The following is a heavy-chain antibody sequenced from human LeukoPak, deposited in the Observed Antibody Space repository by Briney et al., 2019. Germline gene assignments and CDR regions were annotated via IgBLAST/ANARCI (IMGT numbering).Heavy chain of an antibody. CDR2: INHSGST. V-gene: IGHV4-34*01. J-gene: IGHJ4*02. CDR3: ARRPDGGTYFDY. CDR1: GGSFSGYY. Sequence: PSETLSLTCAVYGGSFSGYYWSWIRQPPGKGLEWIGEINHSGSTNYNPSLKSRVTISVDTSKNQFSPKLSSVTAADTAVYYCARRPDGGTYFDYWGQGTLVTVSS. D-gene: IGHD3-16*01.